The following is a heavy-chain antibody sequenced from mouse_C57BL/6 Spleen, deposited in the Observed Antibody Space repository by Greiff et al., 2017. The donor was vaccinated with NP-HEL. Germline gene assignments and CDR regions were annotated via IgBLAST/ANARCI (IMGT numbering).Heavy chain of an antibody. D-gene: IGHD3-2*02. CDR3: ARSGGQLRLRSYFDY. V-gene: IGHV1-26*01. CDR2: INPNDGGT. CDR1: GYTFTDYY. J-gene: IGHJ2*01. Sequence: VQLQQSGPELVKPGASVKISCKASGYTFTDYYMNWVKQSHGKSLEWIGDINPNDGGTSYNQKFKGKATLTVDKSSSTAYMELRSLTSEDSAVYYCARSGGQLRLRSYFDYWGQGTTLTVSS.